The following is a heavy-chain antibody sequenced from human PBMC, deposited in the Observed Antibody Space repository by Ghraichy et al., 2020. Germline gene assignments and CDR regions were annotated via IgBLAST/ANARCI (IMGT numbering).Heavy chain of an antibody. CDR2: IIPIFGTA. CDR1: GGTFSSYA. J-gene: IGHJ3*02. Sequence: SVKVSCKASGGTFSSYAISWVRQAPGQGLEWMGGIIPIFGTANYAQKFQGRVTITADESTSTAYMELSSLRSEDTAVYYCARGDSSGYWFDAFDIWGQGTMVTVSS. CDR3: ARGDSSGYWFDAFDI. D-gene: IGHD3-22*01. V-gene: IGHV1-69*13.